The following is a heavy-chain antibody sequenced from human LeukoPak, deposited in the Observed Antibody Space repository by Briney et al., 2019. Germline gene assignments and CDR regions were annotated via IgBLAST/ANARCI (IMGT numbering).Heavy chain of an antibody. CDR3: ARAGGGWYGYFDY. CDR1: GFTFSSYS. CDR2: ISSSGSTI. V-gene: IGHV3-48*04. D-gene: IGHD6-19*01. Sequence: GGSLRLSCAAPGFTFSSYSMNWVRQAPGKGLEWVSYISSSGSTIYYADSVKGRFTISRDNAKNSLYLQMNSLRAEDTAVYYCARAGGGWYGYFDYWGQGTLDTVSS. J-gene: IGHJ4*02.